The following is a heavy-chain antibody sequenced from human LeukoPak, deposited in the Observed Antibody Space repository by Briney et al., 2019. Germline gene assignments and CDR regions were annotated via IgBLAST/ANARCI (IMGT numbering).Heavy chain of an antibody. CDR2: ISSTSSYM. V-gene: IGHV3-21*01. D-gene: IGHD6-19*01. Sequence: GGSLRLSCAASGFTFSTYSMNWVRQAPGKGREWVSSISSTSSYMYYADSVKGRFTISRDNAQKSLYLQMNSLRAEDTAVYYCARVGYSSGWYFDYWGQGTLVTVSS. J-gene: IGHJ4*02. CDR1: GFTFSTYS. CDR3: ARVGYSSGWYFDY.